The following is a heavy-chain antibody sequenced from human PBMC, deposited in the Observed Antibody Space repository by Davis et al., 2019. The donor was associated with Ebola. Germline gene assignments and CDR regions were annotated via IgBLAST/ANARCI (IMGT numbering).Heavy chain of an antibody. D-gene: IGHD6-19*01. V-gene: IGHV1-46*01. CDR3: ARGGIAVADSYGMDV. CDR1: AYSFTSYY. CDR2: INPSAGST. Sequence: ASVQISCNASAYSFTSYYMHCVRHAPGQGLEWMGLINPSAGSTSYAQKFQGRVTMTRDTSTRTVYMELSSLRSEDTAVYYCARGGIAVADSYGMDVWGQGTTVTVSS. J-gene: IGHJ6*02.